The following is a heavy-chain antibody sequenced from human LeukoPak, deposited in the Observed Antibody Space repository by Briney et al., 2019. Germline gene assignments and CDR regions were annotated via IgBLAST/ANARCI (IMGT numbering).Heavy chain of an antibody. CDR3: ARRRDQEDYFDY. J-gene: IGHJ4*02. CDR2: VYYSGTT. Sequence: PSETLSLTCTVSGGSISSRSYYWDWIRQPPGKGLEWIGTVYYSGTTYYNTSLKSRVTISIDSYKNQFSLKVRSVTAADTAVYSCARRRDQEDYFDYWGQGTLVTVSS. CDR1: GGSISSRSYY. V-gene: IGHV4-39*01.